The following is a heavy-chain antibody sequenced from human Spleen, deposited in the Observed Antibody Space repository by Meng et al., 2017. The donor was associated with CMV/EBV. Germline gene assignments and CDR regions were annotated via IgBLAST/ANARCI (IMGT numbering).Heavy chain of an antibody. V-gene: IGHV3-23*03. CDR3: AKILPDV. CDR2: IYSGGSST. Sequence: GESLKISCAASGFTFNNYAMIWVRQAPGKGLEWVSVIYSGGSSTYYADSVKGRFTISRDDSKNTLYLRMNSLRAEDTAIYYCAKILPDVWGQGTTVTVSS. J-gene: IGHJ6*02. CDR1: GFTFNNYA.